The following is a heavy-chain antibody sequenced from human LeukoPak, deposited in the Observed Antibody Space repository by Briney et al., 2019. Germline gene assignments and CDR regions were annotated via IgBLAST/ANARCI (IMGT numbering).Heavy chain of an antibody. CDR2: INHSGST. CDR3: ARGPPFMIVVVITPRGYFDY. CDR1: GGSFSGYY. D-gene: IGHD3-22*01. V-gene: IGHV4-34*01. J-gene: IGHJ4*02. Sequence: SETLSLTCAVYGGSFSGYYWSWIRQPPGKGLEWIGEINHSGSTNYNPSLKSRVTISVDTSKTQFSLKLSPVTAADTAVYYCARGPPFMIVVVITPRGYFDYWGQGTLVTVSS.